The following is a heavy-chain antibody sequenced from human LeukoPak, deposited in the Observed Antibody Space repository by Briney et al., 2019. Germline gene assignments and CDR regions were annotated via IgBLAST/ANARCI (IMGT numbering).Heavy chain of an antibody. J-gene: IGHJ5*02. D-gene: IGHD3-3*01. CDR1: GFTFSSYW. CDR3: ARYAISLEYYDFWKGWFDP. Sequence: PGGSLRLSCAASGFTFSSYWMSWVRQAPGKGLEWVANIKQDGSEKYYVDSVKGRFTISRDNAKNSLYLQMNSLRAEDTAVYYCARYAISLEYYDFWKGWFDPWGQGTLVTVSS. CDR2: IKQDGSEK. V-gene: IGHV3-7*01.